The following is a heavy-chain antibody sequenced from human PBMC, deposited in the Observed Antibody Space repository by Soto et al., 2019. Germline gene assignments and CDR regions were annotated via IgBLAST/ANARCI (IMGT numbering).Heavy chain of an antibody. J-gene: IGHJ6*02. V-gene: IGHV3-30*18. D-gene: IGHD3-3*01. Sequence: QVQLVESGGGVVQPGRSLRLSCAASGFTFSSYGMHWVRQAPGKGLEWVAVISYDGSNKYYADSVKGRFTISRDNSKNTLYLQMNSLRAEDTAVYYCAKVASYYDFWSGYYPSDYYSGMDVWGQGTTVTVSS. CDR1: GFTFSSYG. CDR2: ISYDGSNK. CDR3: AKVASYYDFWSGYYPSDYYSGMDV.